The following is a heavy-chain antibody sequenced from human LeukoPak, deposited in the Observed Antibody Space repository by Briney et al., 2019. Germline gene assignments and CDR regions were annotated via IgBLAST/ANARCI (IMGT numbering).Heavy chain of an antibody. D-gene: IGHD3-16*01. Sequence: GGSLRLSCAASGFTFSSYGMHWVRQAPGKGLEWVGLISYDGSNKYYADSVKGRFTISRDNSKNTLYLQMNSLRAEDTAVYYCAKQVLRSYYYYMDVWGKGTTVTVSS. J-gene: IGHJ6*03. CDR3: AKQVLRSYYYYMDV. V-gene: IGHV3-30*18. CDR2: ISYDGSNK. CDR1: GFTFSSYG.